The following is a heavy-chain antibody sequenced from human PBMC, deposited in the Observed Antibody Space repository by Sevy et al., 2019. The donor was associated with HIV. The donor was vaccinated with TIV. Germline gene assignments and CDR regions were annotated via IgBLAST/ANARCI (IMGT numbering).Heavy chain of an antibody. CDR1: GFTFNSYA. V-gene: IGHV3-23*01. CDR3: AKDSRGNYYYFDN. D-gene: IGHD1-26*01. CDR2: ISNSGGST. J-gene: IGHJ4*02. Sequence: GGSLRLSCAASGFTFNSYAMSWVRQAPGKGLEWVSSISNSGGSTYYADSVKGRFTISRDNSQNSLFLQMNSLRAEDTALYYCAKDSRGNYYYFDNWGQGTLVTVSS.